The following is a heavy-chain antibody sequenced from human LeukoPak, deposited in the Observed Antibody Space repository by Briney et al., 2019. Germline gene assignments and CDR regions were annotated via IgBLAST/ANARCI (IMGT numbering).Heavy chain of an antibody. CDR1: GFTFSSYW. V-gene: IGHV3-7*01. Sequence: GGSLRLSCAASGFTFSSYWMSWVRQAPGKGLEWMANIKQDGSEKYYVDSVKGRFTISRDNANNSLYLQMNSLRAEDTAVYYCVRASYGWNFDYWGQGTLVTVS. CDR3: VRASYGWNFDY. D-gene: IGHD5-18*01. CDR2: IKQDGSEK. J-gene: IGHJ4*02.